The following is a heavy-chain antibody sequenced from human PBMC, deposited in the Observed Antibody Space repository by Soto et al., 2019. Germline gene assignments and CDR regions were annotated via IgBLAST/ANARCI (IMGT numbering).Heavy chain of an antibody. CDR2: IYTSGST. CDR3: ARQTTYSSSWYDY. CDR1: GGSISNYY. D-gene: IGHD6-13*01. J-gene: IGHJ5*01. V-gene: IGHV4-4*07. Sequence: XETLYLTCTVSGGSISNYYWTWIRQPAGKGLEWIGRIYTSGSTNYNPSLKSRVTMSVDTSKNQFSLKLSSVTAADTALYYCARQTTYSSSWYDYWGQGTLVTVSS.